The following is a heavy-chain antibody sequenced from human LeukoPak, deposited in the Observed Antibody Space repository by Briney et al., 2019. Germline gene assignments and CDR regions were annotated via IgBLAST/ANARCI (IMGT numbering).Heavy chain of an antibody. CDR1: GFTFISYA. V-gene: IGHV3-30*09. CDR3: AFYSGGREGYYYYMDV. D-gene: IGHD1-26*01. J-gene: IGHJ6*03. CDR2: ILDDGRNK. Sequence: PGGSLRLSCAASGFTFISYAMHWVRQAPGKGLEWVAVILDDGRNKDYADSVKGRFVISRDNSKNTLYLRMDSLRVEDTAVYFCAFYSGGREGYYYYMDVWGKGTTVTVSS.